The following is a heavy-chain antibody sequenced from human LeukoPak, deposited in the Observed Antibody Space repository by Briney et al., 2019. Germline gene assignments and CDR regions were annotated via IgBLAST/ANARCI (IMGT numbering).Heavy chain of an antibody. D-gene: IGHD1-1*01. CDR3: ARDTAGSTTGTTLAY. Sequence: GGSLRLSCAASGFTFSSYAMHWVRQAPGKGMEWVAVISYDGSNKYYADSVKGRFTISRDNSKNTLYLQMNSLRAEDTAVYYCARDTAGSTTGTTLAYWGQGTLVTVSS. J-gene: IGHJ4*02. V-gene: IGHV3-30-3*01. CDR1: GFTFSSYA. CDR2: ISYDGSNK.